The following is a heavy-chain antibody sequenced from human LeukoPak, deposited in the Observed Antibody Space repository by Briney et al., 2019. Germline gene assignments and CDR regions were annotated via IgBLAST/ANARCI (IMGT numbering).Heavy chain of an antibody. CDR2: MNTDGSSI. V-gene: IGHV3-74*01. Sequence: SGGSLRLSCAASGFTFSSHWMHWVRQAPGKGLVWVSRMNTDGSSINYADSVKGRFTISRDNAKNTLYLQMNSLRAEDTAVYYCARGGEGYNGPGFNWGQGTLVTVSS. J-gene: IGHJ4*02. CDR3: ARGGEGYNGPGFN. CDR1: GFTFSSHW. D-gene: IGHD5-12*01.